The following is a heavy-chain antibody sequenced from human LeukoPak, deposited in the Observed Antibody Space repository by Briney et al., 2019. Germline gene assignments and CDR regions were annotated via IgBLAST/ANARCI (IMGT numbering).Heavy chain of an antibody. CDR1: GFTVSSNY. CDR3: AKEGYCSSTSCYGGVDY. D-gene: IGHD2-2*01. CDR2: IYSGGST. J-gene: IGHJ4*02. V-gene: IGHV3-53*01. Sequence: GGSLRLSCAASGFTVSSNYMSWVRQAPGKGLEWVSVIYSGGSTYYADSVKGRFTISRDNSKNTLYLQMNSLRAEDTAVYYCAKEGYCSSTSCYGGVDYWGQGTLVTVSS.